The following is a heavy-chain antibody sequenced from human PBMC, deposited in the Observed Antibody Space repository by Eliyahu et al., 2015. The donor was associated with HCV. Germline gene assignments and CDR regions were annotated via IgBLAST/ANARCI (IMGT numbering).Heavy chain of an antibody. CDR1: GFTFXDYA. Sequence: EVQLVESGGGXVQPGRSLRLSXAASGFTFXDYAMHWVRQAPGKGLEWVSGISWNTDIIGYADSVKGRFTISRDNAKNSLYLQMNSLRAEDTALYYCAKVALPRLQYYFDYWGQGTLVTVSS. CDR3: AKVALPRLQYYFDY. CDR2: ISWNTDII. V-gene: IGHV3-9*01. D-gene: IGHD5-24*01. J-gene: IGHJ4*02.